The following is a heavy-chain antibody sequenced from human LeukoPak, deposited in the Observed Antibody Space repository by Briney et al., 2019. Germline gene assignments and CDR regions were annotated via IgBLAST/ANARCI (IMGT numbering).Heavy chain of an antibody. CDR1: GFTFSTYN. V-gene: IGHV3-30*02. CDR2: IRFDGSNK. J-gene: IGHJ5*02. CDR3: AKDFRYLFDP. D-gene: IGHD1-1*01. Sequence: PGGSLRLSCVVSGFTFSTYNMHWVRQAPGKGLEWVAFIRFDGSNKYYADSVKGRFTISRDNSKNTLYLQTNSLRAEDTAIYYCAKDFRYLFDPWGQGTLVTVSS.